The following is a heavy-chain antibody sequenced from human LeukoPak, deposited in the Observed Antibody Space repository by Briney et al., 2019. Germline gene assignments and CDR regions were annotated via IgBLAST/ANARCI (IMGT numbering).Heavy chain of an antibody. CDR2: INPSGDST. D-gene: IGHD1-26*01. Sequence: ASVQVSCKASGYSFTSYYMHWVRQAPGPGLAWMGIINPSGDSTSYAQTFQGRVTMTGDMSTSTDHMELSRLRSEDTAVYYCARDNSVGDNAWWFDPWGQGTLVIVSS. J-gene: IGHJ5*02. V-gene: IGHV1-46*01. CDR1: GYSFTSYY. CDR3: ARDNSVGDNAWWFDP.